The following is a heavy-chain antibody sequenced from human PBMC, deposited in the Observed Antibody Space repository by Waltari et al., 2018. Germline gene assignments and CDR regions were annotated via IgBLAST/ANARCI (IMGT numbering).Heavy chain of an antibody. CDR2: IISLLGVT. CDR1: GGTFSSYP. V-gene: IGHV1-69*04. D-gene: IGHD3-22*01. CDR3: ARATRGVGDSSGYGAFDM. J-gene: IGHJ3*02. Sequence: QVQLVQSGAEVKKPGSSVKVSCKASGGTFSSYPFNWVRQAPGEGLEWVGGIISLLGVTTFAQVFKGRVAITADESASTVYMELSSLRSEDTAVYYWARATRGVGDSSGYGAFDMWGQGTTVTVSS.